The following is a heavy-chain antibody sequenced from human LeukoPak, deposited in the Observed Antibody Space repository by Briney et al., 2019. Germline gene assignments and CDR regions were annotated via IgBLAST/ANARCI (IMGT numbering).Heavy chain of an antibody. CDR1: GGSISSYY. Sequence: PSETLSLTCTVSGGSISSYYWTWIRQPPGKRMEWIGYIYYRGSTNYNPSLKSRVTISVDTSKNQFPLNLNSVTAADTAVYYCARDLGYGGNSGFDYWGQGTLVTVSS. D-gene: IGHD4-23*01. CDR3: ARDLGYGGNSGFDY. V-gene: IGHV4-59*01. CDR2: IYYRGST. J-gene: IGHJ4*02.